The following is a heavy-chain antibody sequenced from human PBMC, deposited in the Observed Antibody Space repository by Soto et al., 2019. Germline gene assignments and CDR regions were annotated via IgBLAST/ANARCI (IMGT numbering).Heavy chain of an antibody. J-gene: IGHJ4*02. CDR3: ARTDYDILTGYPRDYFDY. D-gene: IGHD3-9*01. Sequence: QVQLVQSGAEVKKPGSSVKVSCKASGGTFSSYAISWVRQSPGQGLEWMGGIIPIVGTANYAQKFQGRVTITADESTSTAYMELSSLRSEDTAVYYCARTDYDILTGYPRDYFDYWGQGTQVTVSS. CDR2: IIPIVGTA. CDR1: GGTFSSYA. V-gene: IGHV1-69*01.